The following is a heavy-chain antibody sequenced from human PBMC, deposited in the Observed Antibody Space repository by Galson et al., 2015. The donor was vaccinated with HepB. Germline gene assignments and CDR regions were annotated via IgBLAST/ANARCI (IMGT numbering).Heavy chain of an antibody. CDR3: AKVWYGDYVYFDY. J-gene: IGHJ4*02. D-gene: IGHD4-17*01. CDR1: GFTFSSYA. Sequence: SLRLSCAASGFTFSSYAMSWVRQAPGKGLEWVSAISGSGGSTYYADSVKGRFTISRDNSKNTLYLQMNSLRAEDTAVYYCAKVWYGDYVYFDYWGQGTLVTVSS. V-gene: IGHV3-23*01. CDR2: ISGSGGST.